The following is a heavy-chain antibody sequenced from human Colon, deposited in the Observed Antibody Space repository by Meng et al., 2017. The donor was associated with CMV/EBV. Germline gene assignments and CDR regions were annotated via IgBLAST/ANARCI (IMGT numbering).Heavy chain of an antibody. Sequence: SQTLSLTCTVSGYYISSGYYWGWIRQPPGTGLEWIGSIYHSGSTYYNPSLKSRVTISVDTSKNQFSLKLSSVTAADTAVYYCVRGLWFGEVDYWGQGTLVTVSS. CDR1: GYYISSGYY. V-gene: IGHV4-38-2*02. J-gene: IGHJ4*02. D-gene: IGHD3-10*01. CDR3: VRGLWFGEVDY. CDR2: IYHSGST.